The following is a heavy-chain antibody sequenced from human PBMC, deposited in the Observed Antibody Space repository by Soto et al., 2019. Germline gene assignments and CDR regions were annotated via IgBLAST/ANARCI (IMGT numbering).Heavy chain of an antibody. V-gene: IGHV3-23*01. Sequence: GSLRLSCAASGFTFSSYAMSWVRQAPGKGLEWVSAISGSGGSTYYADSVKGRFTISRDNSKNTLYLQVGSLSAEDMAVYYCARGTYYDFWSGSLDAFDIWGQGTVVTVSS. J-gene: IGHJ3*02. CDR1: GFTFSSYA. CDR3: ARGTYYDFWSGSLDAFDI. D-gene: IGHD3-3*01. CDR2: ISGSGGST.